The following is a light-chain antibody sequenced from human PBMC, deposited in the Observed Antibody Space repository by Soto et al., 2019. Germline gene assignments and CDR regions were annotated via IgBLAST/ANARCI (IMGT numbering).Light chain of an antibody. CDR3: QQYNNWPPDRT. CDR2: GAS. V-gene: IGKV3-15*01. J-gene: IGKJ1*01. CDR1: QSVGSN. Sequence: EIVITQSPATLSVSPGERATLSCRASQSVGSNLAWYQQKPGQAPRLLIYGASTRATGIPARFSGSGSGTEFTLTISSLQSEDFAIYFYQQYNNWPPDRTFGQGTKVEIK.